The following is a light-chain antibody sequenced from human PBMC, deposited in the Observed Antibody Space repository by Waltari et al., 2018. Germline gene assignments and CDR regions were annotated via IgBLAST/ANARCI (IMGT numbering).Light chain of an antibody. V-gene: IGKV4-1*01. CDR3: QQYLRTPLT. CDR1: QSVLYSPSNKYY. Sequence: DIVMTQSPDSLAVSLGERATLNCKSSQSVLYSPSNKYYVGWYQQKPGQPPKLLIYWAYSRESGVPDRFRGSGSGTDFTLTISGLQAEDVATYYCQQYLRTPLTFGGGTKVEIK. J-gene: IGKJ4*01. CDR2: WAY.